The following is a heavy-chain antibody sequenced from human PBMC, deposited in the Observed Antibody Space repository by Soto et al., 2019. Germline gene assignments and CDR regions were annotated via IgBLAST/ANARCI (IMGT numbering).Heavy chain of an antibody. CDR3: ARGGGTILAPLP. D-gene: IGHD3-3*01. Sequence: GXSVKVSCTASGYCLTGYFMHWVRQAPGQGLEWMGWINPNSGATKYAQKFQGRVTLSRDTSIRTAYMELSGLRSDDTAVYYCARGGGTILAPLPWGQGTLVTVSS. CDR2: INPNSGAT. CDR1: GYCLTGYF. J-gene: IGHJ4*02. V-gene: IGHV1-2*02.